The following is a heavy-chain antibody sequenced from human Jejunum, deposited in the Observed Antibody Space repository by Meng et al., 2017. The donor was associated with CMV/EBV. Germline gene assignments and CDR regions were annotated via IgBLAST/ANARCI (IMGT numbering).Heavy chain of an antibody. D-gene: IGHD1-26*01. CDR3: ARQIWEPKVADS. J-gene: IGHJ4*02. CDR2: IYFSGST. Sequence: WSVSGGSISSSSHYWVWMRQPPGKGLEWIGNIYFSGSTHYEPSLESRVTISVDTSKNQFSLRLTSVTAADTAVYYCARQIWEPKVADSWGRGTLVTVSS. V-gene: IGHV4-39*01. CDR1: GGSISSSSHY.